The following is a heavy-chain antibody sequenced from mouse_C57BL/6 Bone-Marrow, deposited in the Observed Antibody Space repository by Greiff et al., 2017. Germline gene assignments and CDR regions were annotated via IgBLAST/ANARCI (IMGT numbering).Heavy chain of an antibody. CDR3: ARVTTVPY. CDR2: INPGSGGT. D-gene: IGHD1-1*01. J-gene: IGHJ3*01. V-gene: IGHV1-54*01. Sequence: VKLQQSGAELVRPGTSVKVSCKASGYAFTNYLIEWVKQRPGQGLEWIGVINPGSGGTNYNEKFKGKATLTADKSSSTAYMQLSSLTSEDSAVYFCARVTTVPYWGQGTLVTVSA. CDR1: GYAFTNYL.